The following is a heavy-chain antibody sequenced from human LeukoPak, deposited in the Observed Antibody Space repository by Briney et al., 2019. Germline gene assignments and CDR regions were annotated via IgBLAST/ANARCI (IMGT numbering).Heavy chain of an antibody. J-gene: IGHJ3*02. CDR2: ISGSGGST. CDR1: GFTFSSYA. V-gene: IGHV3-23*01. D-gene: IGHD3-22*01. CDR3: ARGYYDSSGYYYALDAFDI. Sequence: PGGSLRLSCAASGFTFSSYAMSWVRQAPGKGLEWVSAISGSGGSTYYADSVKGRFTISRDNSKNTLYLQMNSLRAEDTAVYYCARGYYDSSGYYYALDAFDIWGQGTMVTVSS.